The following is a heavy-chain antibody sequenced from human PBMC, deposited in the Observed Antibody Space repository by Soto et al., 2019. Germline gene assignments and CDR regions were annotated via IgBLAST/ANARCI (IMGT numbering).Heavy chain of an antibody. Sequence: GSLRLSCAASGFTFSSYAMSWVRQAPGKGLEWVSAISGSGGSTYYADSVKGRFTISRDNSKNTLYLQMNSLRAEDTAVYYYARDYLERRRLLDYWGQGTLVTVSS. CDR2: ISGSGGST. V-gene: IGHV3-23*01. CDR1: GFTFSSYA. D-gene: IGHD1-1*01. J-gene: IGHJ4*02. CDR3: ARDYLERRRLLDY.